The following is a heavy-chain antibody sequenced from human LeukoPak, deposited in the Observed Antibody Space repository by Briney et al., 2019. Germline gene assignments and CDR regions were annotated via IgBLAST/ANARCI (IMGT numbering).Heavy chain of an antibody. J-gene: IGHJ4*02. V-gene: IGHV4-61*01. Sequence: PSETLSLTCTVSGGSVNSGSYYWSWIRQPPGKGLEWIGYIYYDGSTNYNPSLKSRVTISVDTSKNQFSLKLSSVTAADTAVYYCARDHGDGYNYNFDYWGQGTLVAVSS. CDR2: IYYDGST. CDR3: ARDHGDGYNYNFDY. CDR1: GGSVNSGSYY. D-gene: IGHD5-24*01.